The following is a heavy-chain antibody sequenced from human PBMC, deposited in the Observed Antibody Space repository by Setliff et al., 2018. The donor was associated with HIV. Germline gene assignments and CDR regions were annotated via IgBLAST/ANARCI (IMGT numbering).Heavy chain of an antibody. CDR1: AYTFTSYA. J-gene: IGHJ4*02. CDR2: INAGNGNT. Sequence: ASVKVSCKASAYTFTSYAMHWVRQAPGQRLEWMGWINAGNGNTKYSQKFQGRVTITRDTSASTAYMELSSLRSEDTAVYYCARDSSGWSPFDYWGQGTLVTVSS. V-gene: IGHV1-3*01. CDR3: ARDSSGWSPFDY. D-gene: IGHD6-19*01.